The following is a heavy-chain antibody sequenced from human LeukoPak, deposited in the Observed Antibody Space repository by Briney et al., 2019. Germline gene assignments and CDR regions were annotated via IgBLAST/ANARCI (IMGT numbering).Heavy chain of an antibody. CDR1: GFTVSSNY. V-gene: IGHV3-7*01. J-gene: IGHJ4*02. Sequence: GGSLRLSCAASGFTVSSNYMSWVRQAPGKGLEWVANIKQDGNERYYVDSVKGRFTISRDNAKNSLYLQMSSLRAEDTAVYYCARAYYYDSSGYVYYFEYWGQGTLLTVSS. D-gene: IGHD3-22*01. CDR2: IKQDGNER. CDR3: ARAYYYDSSGYVYYFEY.